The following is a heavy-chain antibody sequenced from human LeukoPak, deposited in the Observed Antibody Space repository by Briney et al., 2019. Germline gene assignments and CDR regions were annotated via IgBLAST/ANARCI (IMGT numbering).Heavy chain of an antibody. CDR1: GGSISSGSYY. CDR3: ARDGEFDAFDI. V-gene: IGHV4-61*02. J-gene: IGHJ3*02. CDR2: IYTSGST. Sequence: SETLSLTCTVSGGSISSGSYYWSWIRQPAGKGPEWIGRIYTSGSTNYNPSLKSRVTISVDTSKNQFSLKLSSVTAADTAVYYCARDGEFDAFDIWGQGTMVTVSS. D-gene: IGHD7-27*01.